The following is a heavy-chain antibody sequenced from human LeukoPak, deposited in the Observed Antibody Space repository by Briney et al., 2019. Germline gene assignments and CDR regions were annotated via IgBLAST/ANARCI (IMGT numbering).Heavy chain of an antibody. V-gene: IGHV4-34*01. J-gene: IGHJ4*02. Sequence: ESSETLSLTCAVYGGSFSGYYWSWIRQPPGKGLEWIGEINHSGSTNYNPSLKSRVTISVDTSKNQFSLKLSSVTAADTAVCYCANVRGYSYGYLDYWGQGTLVTVSS. CDR2: INHSGST. D-gene: IGHD5-18*01. CDR3: ANVRGYSYGYLDY. CDR1: GGSFSGYY.